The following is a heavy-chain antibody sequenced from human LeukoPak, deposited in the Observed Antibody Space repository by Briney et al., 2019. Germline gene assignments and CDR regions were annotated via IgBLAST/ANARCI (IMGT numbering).Heavy chain of an antibody. D-gene: IGHD3-16*02. V-gene: IGHV4-34*01. Sequence: SETLSLTCAVYGGSFSGYYWSWIRQPPGKGLEWIGEINHSGSTNYNPSLKCRVTISVDTSKNQFSLKLSSVTAADTAVYYCASAFSGSYRIDYWGQGTLDTVSS. CDR1: GGSFSGYY. J-gene: IGHJ4*02. CDR2: INHSGST. CDR3: ASAFSGSYRIDY.